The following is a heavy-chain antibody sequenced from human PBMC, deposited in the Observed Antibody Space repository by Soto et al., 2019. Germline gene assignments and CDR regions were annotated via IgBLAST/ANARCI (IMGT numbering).Heavy chain of an antibody. V-gene: IGHV3-30*18. J-gene: IGHJ6*02. CDR3: SKDLSSPTYGLED. CDR2: ISYDGSNK. CDR1: GFIFSAYG. Sequence: QVHLVESGGGVVQPGRSLRLSCAASGFIFSAYGMHWVRQAPGKGLEWVAFISYDGSNKQYVDSVKGRFTISRDNSKEKVYLQMNSLRDEDRAVYHCSKDLSSPTYGLEDWGQGTTVNVSS.